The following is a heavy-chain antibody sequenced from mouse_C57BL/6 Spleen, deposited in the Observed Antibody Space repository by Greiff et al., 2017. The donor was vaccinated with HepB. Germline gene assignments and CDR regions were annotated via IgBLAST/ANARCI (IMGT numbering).Heavy chain of an antibody. CDR1: GYSITSGYY. J-gene: IGHJ3*01. CDR2: ISYDGSN. V-gene: IGHV3-6*01. CDR3: AIYYYYFAWFAY. Sequence: DVKLQESGPGLVKPSQSLSLTCSVTGYSITSGYYWNWIRQFPGNKLEWMGYISYDGSNNYNPSLKNRISITRDTSKNQFFLKLNSVTTEDTATYYCAIYYYYFAWFAYWGQGTLVTVSA. D-gene: IGHD2-4*01.